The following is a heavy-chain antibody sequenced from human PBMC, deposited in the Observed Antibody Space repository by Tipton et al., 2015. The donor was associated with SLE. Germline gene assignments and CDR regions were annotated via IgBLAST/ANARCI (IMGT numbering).Heavy chain of an antibody. CDR1: EYTFTSYD. CDR2: MNPNSGNT. D-gene: IGHD2-15*01. J-gene: IGHJ6*02. V-gene: IGHV1-8*01. Sequence: QLVQSGAEVKKPGASVKVSCKASEYTFTSYDIHWVRQATGQGLEWMGWMNPNSGNTGYAPKFQGRVTMTRNTSISTAYMDLSSLRSEDTAVYYCARMIGGGSRQRKPTGMDVWGQGTTVSVSS. CDR3: ARMIGGGSRQRKPTGMDV.